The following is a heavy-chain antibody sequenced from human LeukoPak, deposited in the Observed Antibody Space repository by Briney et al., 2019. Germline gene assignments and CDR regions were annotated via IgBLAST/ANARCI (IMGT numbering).Heavy chain of an antibody. Sequence: GGSLRLSCVASGFTFSDYYMSWIRQAPGKGLEWVSYISSSDTTIYYADSVKGRFTISRDNAKNSLYLQMNSLRVEDTAVYYCARGLPATLLDYWGQGTLVAVSS. J-gene: IGHJ4*02. CDR3: ARGLPATLLDY. CDR1: GFTFSDYY. V-gene: IGHV3-11*01. CDR2: ISSSDTTI. D-gene: IGHD2-2*01.